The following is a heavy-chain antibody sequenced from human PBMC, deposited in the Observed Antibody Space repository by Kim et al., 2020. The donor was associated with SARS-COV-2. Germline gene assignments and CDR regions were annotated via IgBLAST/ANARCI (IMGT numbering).Heavy chain of an antibody. D-gene: IGHD6-19*01. J-gene: IGHJ4*02. CDR2: MSGDGSST. V-gene: IGHV3-74*01. CDR3: ARRAYSSGWWYFDF. Sequence: GKGLGWVSRMSGDGSSTSYADSVKGRFTISRDNAKNALYLQMNSLRVEDTAVYYCARRAYSSGWWYFDFWGQGTLVTVSS.